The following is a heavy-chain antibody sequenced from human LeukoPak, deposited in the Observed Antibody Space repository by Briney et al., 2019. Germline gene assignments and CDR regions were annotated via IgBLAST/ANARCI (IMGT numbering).Heavy chain of an antibody. D-gene: IGHD4-17*01. CDR2: IYSGGST. Sequence: GGSLRLSCAASEFSVGSNYMTWVRQAPGKGLEWVSLIYSGGSTYYADSVKGRFTISRDNSKNTLYLQMNSLRAEDTAVYYCARRLRRNYFDYWGQGTLVTDSS. CDR3: ARRLRRNYFDY. CDR1: EFSVGSNY. J-gene: IGHJ4*02. V-gene: IGHV3-66*04.